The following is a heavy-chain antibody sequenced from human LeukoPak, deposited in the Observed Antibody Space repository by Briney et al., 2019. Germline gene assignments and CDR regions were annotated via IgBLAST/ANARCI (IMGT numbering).Heavy chain of an antibody. CDR2: IYSGGST. V-gene: IGHV3-66*01. J-gene: IGHJ4*02. Sequence: GGSLRLSCAASGFTVSSNYMSWVRQAPGKGLEWVSVIYSGGSTYYADSVKGRFTISRDNSKNTLYLQMNGLRAEDTAVYYCAREVDYGDYYFDYWGQGTLVTVSS. CDR3: AREVDYGDYYFDY. CDR1: GFTVSSNY. D-gene: IGHD4-17*01.